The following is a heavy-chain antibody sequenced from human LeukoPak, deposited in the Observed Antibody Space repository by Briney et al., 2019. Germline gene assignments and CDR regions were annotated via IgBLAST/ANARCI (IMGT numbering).Heavy chain of an antibody. CDR1: GGSISGYY. CDR3: ARDQNGGMDV. J-gene: IGHJ6*02. Sequence: PSETLSLTCTVSGGSISGYYWSWIRQPPGKGLEWIGYIYYSGSTNYNPSLKSRVTISVDTSKNQFSLKLSSVAAADTAVYYCARDQNGGMDVWGQGTTVTVSS. CDR2: IYYSGST. V-gene: IGHV4-59*01. D-gene: IGHD1-1*01.